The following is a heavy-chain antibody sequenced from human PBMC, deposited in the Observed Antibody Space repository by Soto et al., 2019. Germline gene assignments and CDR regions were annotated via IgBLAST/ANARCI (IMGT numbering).Heavy chain of an antibody. Sequence: SETLSLTCTVSGGSISSYYWSWIRQPPGKGLEWIGYIYYSGSTNYNPSLKSRVTISVDTSKNQFSLKLSSVTAADTAVYYCARALRDIRLRGLGITQWQNYYYYYYMDVWGKGTTVTVSS. CDR1: GGSISSYY. J-gene: IGHJ6*03. CDR3: ARALRDIRLRGLGITQWQNYYYYYYMDV. CDR2: IYYSGST. V-gene: IGHV4-59*01. D-gene: IGHD4-17*01.